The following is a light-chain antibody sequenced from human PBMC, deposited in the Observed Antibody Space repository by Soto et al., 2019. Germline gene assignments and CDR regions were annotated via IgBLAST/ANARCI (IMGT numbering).Light chain of an antibody. Sequence: QSALTQPRSVSGSPGQSVTISCTGTSNDVGGYNYVSWYQQHPGKAPKLMIYDVNKRPSEVPDRFSGSKSGDTASLTISGLQAEDEADYYCCSFSGSSRYVFGGGTKLTVL. CDR1: SNDVGGYNY. CDR3: CSFSGSSRYV. CDR2: DVN. J-gene: IGLJ1*01. V-gene: IGLV2-11*01.